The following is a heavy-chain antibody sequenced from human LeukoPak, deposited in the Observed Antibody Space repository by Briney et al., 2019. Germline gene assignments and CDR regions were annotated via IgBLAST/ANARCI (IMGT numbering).Heavy chain of an antibody. CDR3: TRDIRSVYFEY. J-gene: IGHJ4*02. CDR2: IWYDGSNK. D-gene: IGHD3-3*02. V-gene: IGHV3-33*08. Sequence: GGSLRLSCAASGFTFSSYAMSWVRQAPGKGLEWVAVIWYDGSNKYYADSVKGRFTVSRDNSKNTLYLQMNSLRAEDTAVYYCTRDIRSVYFEYWGQGTLVTVSS. CDR1: GFTFSSYA.